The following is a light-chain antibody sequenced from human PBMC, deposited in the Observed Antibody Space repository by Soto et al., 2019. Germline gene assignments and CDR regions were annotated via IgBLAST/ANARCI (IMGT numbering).Light chain of an antibody. CDR2: DAS. V-gene: IGKV1-39*01. J-gene: IGKJ2*01. Sequence: DIQMIQSPSSLSASIGDRVTITCRASQSVSTSLNWYQQKPGKAPKLLIYDASNLQSGVPSRFSGSESGADFTLTISSLQPKDCPTYSCRQSHDFPYTFGQGTKLDIK. CDR3: RQSHDFPYT. CDR1: QSVSTS.